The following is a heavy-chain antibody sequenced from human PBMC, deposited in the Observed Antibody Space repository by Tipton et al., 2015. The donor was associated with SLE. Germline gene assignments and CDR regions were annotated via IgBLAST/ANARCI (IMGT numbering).Heavy chain of an antibody. CDR3: ARDWFIAVAGTRGDAFGI. CDR1: GYSISSGYY. V-gene: IGHV4-38-2*02. J-gene: IGHJ3*02. D-gene: IGHD6-19*01. Sequence: TLSLTCAVSGYSISSGYYWGWIRQPPGKGLEWIGSIYHSGSTYYNPSLKSRVTISVDTSKNQFSLKLSSVTAADTAVYYCARDWFIAVAGTRGDAFGIWGQGTMVTVSS. CDR2: IYHSGST.